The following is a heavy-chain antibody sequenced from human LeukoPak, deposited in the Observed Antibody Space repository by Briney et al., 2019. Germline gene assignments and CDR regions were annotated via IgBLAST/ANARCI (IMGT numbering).Heavy chain of an antibody. CDR3: GRDPNGDYFGAFEF. J-gene: IGHJ3*01. Sequence: GGSLRLSCAASGFTFSTYAMTWVRQAAEKGLEWVSIINAGGGETYYADSVRGRFTISRDNSKNTLYLQMNSLRVEDTAVYYCGRDPNGDYFGAFEFWGQETLVTVSA. D-gene: IGHD4-17*01. CDR2: INAGGGET. CDR1: GFTFSTYA. V-gene: IGHV3-23*01.